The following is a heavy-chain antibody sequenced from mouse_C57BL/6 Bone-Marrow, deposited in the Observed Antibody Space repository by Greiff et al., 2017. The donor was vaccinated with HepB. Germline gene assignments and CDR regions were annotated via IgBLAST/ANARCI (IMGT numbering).Heavy chain of an antibody. J-gene: IGHJ4*01. D-gene: IGHD2-5*01. V-gene: IGHV1-50*01. Sequence: VQLQQPGAELVKPGASVKLSCKASGYTFTSYWMQWVKQRPGQGLEWIGEIDPSDSYTNYNQKFKGKATLTVDKSSSTAYMQLSRLTSEDSAVYYCARSYYSNYGYAMDYWGQGTSVTVSS. CDR1: GYTFTSYW. CDR3: ARSYYSNYGYAMDY. CDR2: IDPSDSYT.